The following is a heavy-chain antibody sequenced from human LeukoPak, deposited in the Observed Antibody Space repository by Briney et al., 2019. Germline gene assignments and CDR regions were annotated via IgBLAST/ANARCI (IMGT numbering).Heavy chain of an antibody. CDR1: GYTFTSYY. D-gene: IGHD1-26*01. V-gene: IGHV1-46*01. CDR2: INPSGGST. Sequence: ASVKVSCKASGYTFTSYYMHWVRQAPGQGLEWMGIINPSGGSTSYAQKFQGRVTMTRDTSTSTVYMELSSLRSEDTAVYYCAKLVGATISRNAFDIWGQGTMVTVSS. J-gene: IGHJ3*02. CDR3: AKLVGATISRNAFDI.